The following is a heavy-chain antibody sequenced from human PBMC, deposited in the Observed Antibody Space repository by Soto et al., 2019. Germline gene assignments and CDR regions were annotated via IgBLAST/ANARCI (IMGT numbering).Heavy chain of an antibody. D-gene: IGHD6-6*01. CDR3: ARVRQLVGYLYYYMDV. V-gene: IGHV1-18*01. J-gene: IGHJ6*03. CDR2: ISAYNGDT. Sequence: QVQLLQSGAEVKKPGASVKVSCEASGYTFTNYGITWVRQAPGQGLECMGWISAYNGDTHYTQRLQGRVTMTTDTSTSTAYMELRGLRSDDTAVYYCARVRQLVGYLYYYMDVWGKGTTVTVSS. CDR1: GYTFTNYG.